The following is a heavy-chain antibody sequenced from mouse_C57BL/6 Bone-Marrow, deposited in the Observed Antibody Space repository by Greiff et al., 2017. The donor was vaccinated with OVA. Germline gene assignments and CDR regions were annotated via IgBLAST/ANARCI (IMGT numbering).Heavy chain of an antibody. D-gene: IGHD1-1*01. Sequence: QVQLQQPGTELVKPGASVKLSCKASGYTFTSYWMHWVKQRPGQGLEWIGNINPRNGGTNYNEKFKSKATLTVDKSSSTAYMQLSSLTSEDSAVYYGARGGSSYDFDYWGQGTTLTVSS. V-gene: IGHV1-53*01. CDR1: GYTFTSYW. J-gene: IGHJ2*01. CDR3: ARGGSSYDFDY. CDR2: INPRNGGT.